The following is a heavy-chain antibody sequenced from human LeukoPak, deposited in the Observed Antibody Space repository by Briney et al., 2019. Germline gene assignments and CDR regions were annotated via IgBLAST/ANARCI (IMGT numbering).Heavy chain of an antibody. CDR2: INHSGST. Sequence: PETLSLTCAVYGGSFSGYYWSWIRQPPGKGLEWIGEINHSGSTNYNPSLKSRVTISVDTSKNQFSLKLSSVTAADTAVYYCARGVVPAATTDFDYWGQGTLVTVSS. V-gene: IGHV4-34*01. J-gene: IGHJ4*02. CDR3: ARGVVPAATTDFDY. CDR1: GGSFSGYY. D-gene: IGHD2-2*01.